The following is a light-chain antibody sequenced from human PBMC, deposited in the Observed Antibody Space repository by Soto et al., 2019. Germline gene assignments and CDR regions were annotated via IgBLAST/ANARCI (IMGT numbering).Light chain of an antibody. Sequence: EIVMTQSPGTLSLSPGERATLSCRASQSVSTNLAWYQQIPGQAPRLLIYGASTRATGIPARLSGSGSGTEFTPAISSLQSEDFAVYYCLQINDWAQTFG. CDR2: GAS. CDR3: LQINDWAQT. CDR1: QSVSTN. V-gene: IGKV3-15*01. J-gene: IGKJ1*01.